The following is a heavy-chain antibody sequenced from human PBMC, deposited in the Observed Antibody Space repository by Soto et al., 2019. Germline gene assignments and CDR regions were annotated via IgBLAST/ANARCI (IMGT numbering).Heavy chain of an antibody. D-gene: IGHD2-2*03. J-gene: IGHJ4*02. V-gene: IGHV4-31*03. Sequence: QVQLQESGPGLVKPSQTLSLTCTVSGGSISSGGYYWSWIRQHPGKGLEWIGYIYYSGSTYYNPSLKSRVTISVDTSKNQFSLKLSSVTVADTAVYYCARTGERWILGYYFDYWGRGTLVTVSS. CDR3: ARTGERWILGYYFDY. CDR2: IYYSGST. CDR1: GGSISSGGYY.